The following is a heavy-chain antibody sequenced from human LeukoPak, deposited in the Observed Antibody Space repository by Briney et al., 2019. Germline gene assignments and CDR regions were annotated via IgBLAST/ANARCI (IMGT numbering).Heavy chain of an antibody. D-gene: IGHD3-10*01. CDR1: DDSITIYY. J-gene: IGHJ5*02. CDR2: IDHTGTT. CDR3: AREGNVVYGSGSYHHWFDP. V-gene: IGHV4-59*01. Sequence: SETLSLTCSVSDDSITIYYWTWIRQPPGKGLEWIGYIDHTGTTNYNPSLNSRVTISRDTSKNHFSLQLSSVTAADTAVYYCAREGNVVYGSGSYHHWFDPWGQGTVVTVSS.